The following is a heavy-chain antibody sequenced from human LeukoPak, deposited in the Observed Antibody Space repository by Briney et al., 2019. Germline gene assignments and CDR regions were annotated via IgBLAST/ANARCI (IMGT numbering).Heavy chain of an antibody. J-gene: IGHJ4*02. V-gene: IGHV4-31*03. D-gene: IGHD3-22*01. CDR2: IHYSGDT. CDR3: ARVVAYDSTGYYLYYFDY. Sequence: PSQTLSLTCTVSGGSISCGGYYWSWIRQHPGKGLEWIGYIHYSGDTYYSPSLKSRLTISVDTSKNQFSLRLRSVTAADTAVYYCARVVAYDSTGYYLYYFDYWGQGTLVTVAA. CDR1: GGSISCGGYY.